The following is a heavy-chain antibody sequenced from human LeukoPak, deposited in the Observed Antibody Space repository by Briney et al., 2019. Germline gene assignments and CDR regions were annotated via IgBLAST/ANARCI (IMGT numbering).Heavy chain of an antibody. V-gene: IGHV4-59*12. CDR1: GGSISSYY. D-gene: IGHD5-18*01. Sequence: SETLSLTCTVSGGSISSYYWSWIRQPPGKGLEWIGEIYHSGSTNYNPSLKSRVTISVDKSKNQFSLKLSSVAAADTAVYYCARDLSYGYLDYWGQGTLVTVSS. CDR2: IYHSGST. CDR3: ARDLSYGYLDY. J-gene: IGHJ4*02.